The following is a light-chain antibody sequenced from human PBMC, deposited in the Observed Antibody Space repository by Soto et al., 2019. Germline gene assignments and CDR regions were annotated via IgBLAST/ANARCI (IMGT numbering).Light chain of an antibody. J-gene: IGLJ2*01. CDR3: CSFAVGAALV. CDR2: EGT. V-gene: IGLV2-23*01. CDR1: SSNVGTYDL. Sequence: SALTQPASVSASPGQSITISCTGTSSNVGTYDLVSWYQHHPDKAPKLIIYEGTKRPSGISSRFSGSKSGNTASLTISGLQAEDDADYYCCSFAVGAALVFGGGTKLTVL.